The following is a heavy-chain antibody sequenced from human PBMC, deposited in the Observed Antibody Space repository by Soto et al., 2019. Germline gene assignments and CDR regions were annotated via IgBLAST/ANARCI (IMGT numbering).Heavy chain of an antibody. V-gene: IGHV3-30*03. CDR2: ISYDGSNK. CDR3: HPDPILGAQLYPIIEGPPAKFDY. CDR1: GFTFSSYG. D-gene: IGHD3-3*01. J-gene: IGHJ4*02. Sequence: GGSLRLSCAASGFTFSSYGMHWVRQAPGKGLEWVAVISYDGSNKYYADSVKGRFTISRDNSKNTLYLQMNSLRAEDTAVYYCHPDPILGAQLYPIIEGPPAKFDYWGQGTLVTVSS.